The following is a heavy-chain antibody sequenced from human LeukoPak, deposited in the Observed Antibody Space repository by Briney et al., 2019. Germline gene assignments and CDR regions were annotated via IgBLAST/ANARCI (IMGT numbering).Heavy chain of an antibody. CDR3: ARDGCSSTSCYSDYYYGMDV. Sequence: SETLSLTCTVSGGSISRYYWTWIRQPPGKGLEWIGYVFSNGSTNYNPSLKSRVTISLDTSKRQFSLRLTSVTAAETAVYYCARDGCSSTSCYSDYYYGMDVWGQGTTVTVSS. CDR2: VFSNGST. CDR1: GGSISRYY. D-gene: IGHD2-2*01. J-gene: IGHJ6*02. V-gene: IGHV4-59*01.